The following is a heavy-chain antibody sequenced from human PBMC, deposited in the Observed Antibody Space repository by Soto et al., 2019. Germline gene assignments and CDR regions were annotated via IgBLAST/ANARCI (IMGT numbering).Heavy chain of an antibody. Sequence: EVQLVESAGGLVQPGGSLRLSCGASGFNVSRHYMSWVRQAPEKGLEWVAVVFTGGNTYYADSVKGRFTISRDNSQNTVFLQLNSLRAEDTGVYYCARAKSGDHYFDYWGQGSLITVSS. CDR1: GFNVSRHY. V-gene: IGHV3-66*01. CDR3: ARAKSGDHYFDY. J-gene: IGHJ4*02. D-gene: IGHD7-27*01. CDR2: VFTGGNT.